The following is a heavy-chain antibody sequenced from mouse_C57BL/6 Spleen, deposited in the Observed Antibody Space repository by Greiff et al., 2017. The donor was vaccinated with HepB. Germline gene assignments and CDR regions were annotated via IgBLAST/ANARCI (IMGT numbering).Heavy chain of an antibody. CDR2: IDPANGNT. Sequence: VHVKQSVAELVRPGASVKLSCTASGFNIKNTYMHWVKQRPEQGLEWIGRIDPANGNTKYAPKFQGKATITADTSSNTAYLQLSSLTSEDTAIYYCARAQTLITTVVATPFAYWGQGTLVTVSA. D-gene: IGHD1-1*01. CDR3: ARAQTLITTVVATPFAY. V-gene: IGHV14-3*01. CDR1: GFNIKNTY. J-gene: IGHJ3*01.